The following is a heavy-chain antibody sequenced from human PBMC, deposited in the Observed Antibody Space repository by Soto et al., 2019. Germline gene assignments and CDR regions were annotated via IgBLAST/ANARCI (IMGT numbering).Heavy chain of an antibody. D-gene: IGHD5-12*01. Sequence: GESLKISCKGSGYSFTSYWIGWVRQMPGKGLEWMGIIYPGDSDTRYSPSFQGQVTISADKSISTAYLQWSSLKASDTAMYYCASHRNVEMATQTAFDIWGQGTMVTVSS. CDR2: IYPGDSDT. CDR3: ASHRNVEMATQTAFDI. J-gene: IGHJ3*02. V-gene: IGHV5-51*01. CDR1: GYSFTSYW.